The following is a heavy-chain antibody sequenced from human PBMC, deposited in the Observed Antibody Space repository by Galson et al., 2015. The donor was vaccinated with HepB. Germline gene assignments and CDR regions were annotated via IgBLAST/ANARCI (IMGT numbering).Heavy chain of an antibody. J-gene: IGHJ6*02. CDR3: AKDAFSSTSHYGMDV. CDR2: ISGSGGST. V-gene: IGHV3-23*01. Sequence: SLRLSCAASGFTFSSYAMSWVRQAPGKGLEWVSAISGSGGSTYYADSVKGRFTISRDNSKNTLYLQMNSLRAEDTALYYCAKDAFSSTSHYGMDVWGQGTTVTVSS. D-gene: IGHD1-1*01. CDR1: GFTFSSYA.